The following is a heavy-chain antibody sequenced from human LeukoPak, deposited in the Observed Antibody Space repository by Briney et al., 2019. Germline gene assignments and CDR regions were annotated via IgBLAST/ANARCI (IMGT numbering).Heavy chain of an antibody. D-gene: IGHD5-18*01. CDR1: GFTFSSYS. Sequence: GGSLRLSCAASGFTFSSYSMNWVRQAPGKGLEWVSSISSSSSYIYYADSVKGRFTISRDNAKNSLYLQMNSLRAEDTAVYYCARGGRFSTAMVTLFDYWGQGTLVTVSS. CDR2: ISSSSSYI. CDR3: ARGGRFSTAMVTLFDY. V-gene: IGHV3-21*01. J-gene: IGHJ4*02.